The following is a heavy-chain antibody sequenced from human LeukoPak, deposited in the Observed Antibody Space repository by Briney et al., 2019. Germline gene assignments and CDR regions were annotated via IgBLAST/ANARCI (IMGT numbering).Heavy chain of an antibody. Sequence: GGSLRLSCAASGFTFSSYPMHWVRQASGKGLEWVAIISYDGSNKYYADSVKGRFTIFRDNAKSSLYLQMNSLRVEDTAVYYCATGGSEYRSDWFDSWGQGTLVNVAS. J-gene: IGHJ5*01. CDR3: ATGGSEYRSDWFDS. CDR1: GFTFSSYP. D-gene: IGHD5-18*01. V-gene: IGHV3-30-3*01. CDR2: ISYDGSNK.